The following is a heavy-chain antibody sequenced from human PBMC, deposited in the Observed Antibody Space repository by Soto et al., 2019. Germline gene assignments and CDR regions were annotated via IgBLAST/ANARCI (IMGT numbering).Heavy chain of an antibody. CDR3: ARRWGDDFWSGSFDY. V-gene: IGHV1-69*13. D-gene: IGHD3-3*01. J-gene: IGHJ4*02. CDR1: GGTFSSYA. Sequence: SVKVSCKASGGTFSSYAISWVRQAPGQGLEWMGGIIPIFGTANYAQKFQGRVTITADESTSTAYMELSSLRSEDTAVHYCARRWGDDFWSGSFDYWGQGTLVTVSS. CDR2: IIPIFGTA.